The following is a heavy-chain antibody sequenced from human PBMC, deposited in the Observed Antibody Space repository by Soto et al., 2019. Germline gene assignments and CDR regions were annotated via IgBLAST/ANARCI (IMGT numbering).Heavy chain of an antibody. J-gene: IGHJ5*02. CDR3: VRDRHFGITFGGVIVTNWFDP. CDR2: INSDGSST. CDR1: GFTFSSYW. D-gene: IGHD3-16*02. Sequence: GGSLRLSCAASGFTFSSYWMHWVRQAPGKGLVWVSRINSDGSSTSYADSVKGRFTISRDNAKNTLYLQMNSLRAEDTAVYYCVRDRHFGITFGGVIVTNWFDPWGQGTLVTVSS. V-gene: IGHV3-74*01.